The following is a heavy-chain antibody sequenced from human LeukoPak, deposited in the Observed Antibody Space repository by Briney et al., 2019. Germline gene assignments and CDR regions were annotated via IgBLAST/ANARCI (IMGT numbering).Heavy chain of an antibody. D-gene: IGHD3-9*01. J-gene: IGHJ4*02. CDR2: INHSGST. V-gene: IGHV4-34*01. CDR3: AREGPGVLRYFDWLFDY. Sequence: SETLSLTCAVYGGSFSGYYWSWIRQPPGKGLEWIGEINHSGSTNYNPSLKSRVTISVDTSKNQFSLKLSSVTAADTAVYYCAREGPGVLRYFDWLFDYWGQGTLVTVSS. CDR1: GGSFSGYY.